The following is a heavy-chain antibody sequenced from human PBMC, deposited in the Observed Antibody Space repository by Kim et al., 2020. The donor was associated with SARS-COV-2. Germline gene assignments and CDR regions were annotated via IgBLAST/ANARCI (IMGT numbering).Heavy chain of an antibody. CDR1: GFTFKNYA. CDR2: ISDSGGST. Sequence: GGSLRLSCAASGFTFKNYAMTWVRQAPGKGLEWVSTISDSGGSTYYADSVKGRFTISRDNSKNTLYLQMNSLRAEDTAVYYCANRNYYDNRGYYLGYFDYWGQGTLVTVSS. J-gene: IGHJ4*02. CDR3: ANRNYYDNRGYYLGYFDY. V-gene: IGHV3-23*01. D-gene: IGHD3-22*01.